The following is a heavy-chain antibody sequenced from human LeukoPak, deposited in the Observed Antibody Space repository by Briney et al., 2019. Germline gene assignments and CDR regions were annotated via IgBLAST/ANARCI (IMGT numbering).Heavy chain of an antibody. J-gene: IGHJ4*02. CDR1: EFAISNYA. CDR2: INTGGEYT. V-gene: IGHV3-23*01. Sequence: GGSLRLSCAASEFAISNYAMSWVRQAPGKGLEWVSGINTGGEYTYYANSVKGRFTISRDNSKNTLYLQMNSLRAEDTAVYYCVKKGGGGYFDSWGQGTLVTVSS. D-gene: IGHD3-10*01. CDR3: VKKGGGGYFDS.